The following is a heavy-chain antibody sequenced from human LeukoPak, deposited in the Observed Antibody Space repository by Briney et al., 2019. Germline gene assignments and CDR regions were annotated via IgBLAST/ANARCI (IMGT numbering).Heavy chain of an antibody. J-gene: IGHJ4*02. Sequence: GSLRLSCAASRFIFSRYWMHWVRQAPGKGLVWVSRINGDGSTLSYADSVKGRFTISRDNAKNTLYLQMNSLRAEDTAVYYCVRDFGESSGYYFDYWGQGTLVTVSS. D-gene: IGHD3-22*01. V-gene: IGHV3-74*01. CDR3: VRDFGESSGYYFDY. CDR2: INGDGSTL. CDR1: RFIFSRYW.